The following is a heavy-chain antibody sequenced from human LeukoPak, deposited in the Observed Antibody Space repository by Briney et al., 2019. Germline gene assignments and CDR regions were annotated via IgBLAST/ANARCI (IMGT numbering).Heavy chain of an antibody. J-gene: IGHJ6*02. D-gene: IGHD2-15*01. V-gene: IGHV3-23*01. CDR2: ISGSGGST. Sequence: PGGSLRLSCAASGFTFSSYTMSWVRQAPGKGLEWVSAISGSGGSTYYADSVKGRFTISRDNSNNTLYLQMNSLRAEDTAVYYCAKDLSYCSGGTCYTSRYYGMDVWGQGTTVTVSS. CDR3: AKDLSYCSGGTCYTSRYYGMDV. CDR1: GFTFSSYT.